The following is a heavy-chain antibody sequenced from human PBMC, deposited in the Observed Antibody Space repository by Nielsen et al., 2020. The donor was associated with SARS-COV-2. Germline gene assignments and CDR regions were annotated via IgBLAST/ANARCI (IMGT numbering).Heavy chain of an antibody. V-gene: IGHV3-9*01. CDR3: AKGGSGSYRYYFDY. D-gene: IGHD1-26*01. CDR1: KFTFDHYA. J-gene: IGHJ4*02. Sequence: GGSLRLSCAASKFTFDHYAMHWVRQAPGKGLEWVSGISWNSGNTGYADSVKGRFTISRDNAKNTLYLQMNSLRAEDTAVYYCAKGGSGSYRYYFDYWGQGTLDTVSS. CDR2: ISWNSGNT.